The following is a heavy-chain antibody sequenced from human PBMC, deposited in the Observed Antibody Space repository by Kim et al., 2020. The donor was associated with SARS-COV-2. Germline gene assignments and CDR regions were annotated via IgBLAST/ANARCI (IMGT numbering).Heavy chain of an antibody. CDR2: IYHSGST. J-gene: IGHJ4*02. CDR3: ARDGDYYGSGSYYNVPFDY. Sequence: SETLSLTCAVSGGSISSSNWWSWVRQPPGKGLEWIGEIYHSGSTNYNPSLKSRVTISVDKSKNQFSLKLSSVTAADTAVYYCARDGDYYGSGSYYNVPFDYWGQGTLVTVSS. V-gene: IGHV4-4*02. CDR1: GGSISSSNW. D-gene: IGHD3-10*01.